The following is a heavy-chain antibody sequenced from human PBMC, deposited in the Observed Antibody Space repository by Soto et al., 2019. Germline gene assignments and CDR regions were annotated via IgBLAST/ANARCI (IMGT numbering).Heavy chain of an antibody. CDR1: GFTFTSSA. D-gene: IGHD6-19*01. Sequence: SVKVSCKASGFTFTSSAVQWVRQARGQRLEWIGWIVVGSGNTNYAQKFQERVTITRDMSTSTAYMELSSLRSEDTAVYYCAAQESYSSGWYSPAFDIWGQGTMVTVSS. CDR3: AAQESYSSGWYSPAFDI. CDR2: IVVGSGNT. V-gene: IGHV1-58*01. J-gene: IGHJ3*02.